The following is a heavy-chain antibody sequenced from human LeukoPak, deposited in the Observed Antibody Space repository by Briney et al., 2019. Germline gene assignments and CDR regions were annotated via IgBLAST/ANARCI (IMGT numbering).Heavy chain of an antibody. V-gene: IGHV1-2*04. D-gene: IGHD2-15*01. CDR2: INPNSGGT. CDR1: GYTFTGYY. CDR3: ARAGSRVVVAAHFDY. Sequence: GASVKVSCKASGYTFTGYYMHWVRQAPGQGLEWMGWINPNSGGTNYAQKFQGWVTMTRDTSISTAYMELSRLRSDDTAVYYCARAGSRVVVAAHFDYWGQGTLVTGSS. J-gene: IGHJ4*02.